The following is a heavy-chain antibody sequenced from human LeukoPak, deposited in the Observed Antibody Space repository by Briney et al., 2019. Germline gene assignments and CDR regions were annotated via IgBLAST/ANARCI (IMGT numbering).Heavy chain of an antibody. V-gene: IGHV3-21*01. J-gene: IGHJ4*02. CDR3: AREGDGYNSPIDY. CDR1: GFTFSSYS. D-gene: IGHD5-24*01. CDR2: ISSSSSYI. Sequence: GGSLRLPCAASGFTFSSYSMNWVRQAPGKGLEWVSSISSSSSYIYYADSVKGRFTISRDNAKNSLYLQMNSLGAEDTAVYYCAREGDGYNSPIDYWGQGTLVTVSS.